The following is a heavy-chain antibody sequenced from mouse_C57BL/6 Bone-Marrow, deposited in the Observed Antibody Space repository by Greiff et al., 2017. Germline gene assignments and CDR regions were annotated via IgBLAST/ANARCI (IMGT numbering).Heavy chain of an antibody. CDR2: IYPGDGDT. J-gene: IGHJ4*01. V-gene: IGHV1-82*01. D-gene: IGHD2-1*01. CDR1: GYAFSSSW. Sequence: VKLMESGPELVKPGASVKISCKASGYAFSSSWMNWVKQRPGKGLEWIGRIYPGDGDTNYNGKFKGKATLTADKSSSTAYMQLSSLTSEDSAVYFCATIYYGNYLYYYAMDYWGQGTSVTVSS. CDR3: ATIYYGNYLYYYAMDY.